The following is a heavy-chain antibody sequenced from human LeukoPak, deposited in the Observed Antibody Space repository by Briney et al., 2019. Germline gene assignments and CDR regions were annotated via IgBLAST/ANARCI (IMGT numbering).Heavy chain of an antibody. V-gene: IGHV3-7*01. J-gene: IGHJ4*02. CDR3: AGRPLAAARYFDLY. D-gene: IGHD3-9*01. CDR2: IKPDGSEK. Sequence: GGSLRLSCAASGFTFDSYWMTWVRQAPGKGLEWVANIKPDGSEKCYVDSVKGRFTISRDNAKNSLFLQMNSLRAEDTAVYYCAGRPLAAARYFDLYWGQGTLVTVSS. CDR1: GFTFDSYW.